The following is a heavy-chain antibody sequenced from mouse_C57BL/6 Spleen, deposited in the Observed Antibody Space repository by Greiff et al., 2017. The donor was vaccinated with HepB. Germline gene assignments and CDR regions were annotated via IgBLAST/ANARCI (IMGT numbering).Heavy chain of an antibody. CDR3: ARERALYYGNLFDY. CDR2: IYPGDGDT. J-gene: IGHJ2*01. Sequence: QVQLQQSGPELVKPGASVKISSKASGYAFSSSWMNWVKQRPGKGLEWIGRIYPGDGDTNYNGKFKGKATLTADKSSSTAYMQLSSLTSEDSAVYFSARERALYYGNLFDYWGQGTTLTVSS. CDR1: GYAFSSSW. D-gene: IGHD2-1*01. V-gene: IGHV1-82*01.